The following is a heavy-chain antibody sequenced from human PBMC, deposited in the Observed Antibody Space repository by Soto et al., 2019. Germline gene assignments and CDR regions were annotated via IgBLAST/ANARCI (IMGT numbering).Heavy chain of an antibody. CDR1: GFTFSSYS. CDR2: ISSSSSYI. D-gene: IGHD2-8*01. J-gene: IGHJ4*02. V-gene: IGHV3-21*01. Sequence: GGSLRLSCAASGFTFSSYSMNWVRQAPGKGLEWVSSISSSSSYIYYADSVKGRFTISRDNAKNSLYLQMNSLRAEDTAVYYCARNQWDIVLQEPRARFDYWGQGTLVTVSS. CDR3: ARNQWDIVLQEPRARFDY.